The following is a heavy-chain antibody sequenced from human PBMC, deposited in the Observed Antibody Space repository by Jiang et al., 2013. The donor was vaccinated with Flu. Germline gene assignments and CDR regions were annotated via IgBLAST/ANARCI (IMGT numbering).Heavy chain of an antibody. J-gene: IGHJ4*02. V-gene: IGHV4-4*02. CDR1: GGSISSTNW. Sequence: GSGLVKPSGTLSLTCAVSGGSISSTNWWSWVRQAPGKGLEWIGEIYQSGSTNYNPSLKSRVTISLDKSMNCFSLKLNSVTAADTAVYYCAANYGLGSYFSVWGQGTLVPVSS. D-gene: IGHD3-10*01. CDR3: AANYGLGSYFSV. CDR2: IYQSGST.